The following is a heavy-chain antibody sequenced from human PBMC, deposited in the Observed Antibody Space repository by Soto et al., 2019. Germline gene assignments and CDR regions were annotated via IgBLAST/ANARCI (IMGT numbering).Heavy chain of an antibody. J-gene: IGHJ5*02. CDR3: AHRRVDNWFDP. CDR1: GFSLITSGEG. D-gene: IGHD2-21*01. Sequence: QITLKESGPTVVKPTQTLTLTCTFSGFSLITSGEGVAWIRQPPGKALEWLAVIYWDDDKRYSPSLKSRLTITRDTSKTQVILTMTNMDPVDTATYYCAHRRVDNWFDPWGQGTLVTVSS. CDR2: IYWDDDK. V-gene: IGHV2-5*02.